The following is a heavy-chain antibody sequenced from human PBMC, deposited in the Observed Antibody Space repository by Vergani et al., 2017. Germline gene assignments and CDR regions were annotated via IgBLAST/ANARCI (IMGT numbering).Heavy chain of an antibody. CDR3: ARGEQGYMDV. CDR2: IYTSGST. J-gene: IGHJ6*03. D-gene: IGHD1-26*01. Sequence: QVQLQESGPGLVKPSQTLSLTCTVSGGSISSGSYYWSWIRQPAGKGLEWIGRIYTSGSTNYNPSLKSRVTISVDTSKNQFSLKLSSVTAADTAVYYCARGEQGYMDVWGKGTTVTVSS. V-gene: IGHV4-61*02. CDR1: GGSISSGSYY.